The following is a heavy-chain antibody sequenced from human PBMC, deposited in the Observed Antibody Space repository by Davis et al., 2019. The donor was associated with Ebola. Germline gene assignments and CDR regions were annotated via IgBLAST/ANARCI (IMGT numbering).Heavy chain of an antibody. D-gene: IGHD3-3*01. CDR1: GFTFSSYT. CDR3: ACTTFGVVSSFDY. V-gene: IGHV3-23*01. CDR2: TSGSGGTT. Sequence: GESLKISCSASGFTFSSYTMSWVRQAPGKGLEWVSGTSGSGGTTHYADSVKGRFTISRDNSKSTLYLQMNSLRDEDTAVYYCACTTFGVVSSFDYWGQGTLVTVSS. J-gene: IGHJ4*02.